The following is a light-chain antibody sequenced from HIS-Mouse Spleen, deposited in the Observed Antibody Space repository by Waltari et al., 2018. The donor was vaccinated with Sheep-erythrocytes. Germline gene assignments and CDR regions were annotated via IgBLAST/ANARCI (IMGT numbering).Light chain of an antibody. CDR1: SGTNVGTYS. CDR3: MIWHSSAWV. CDR2: YKSDSDK. J-gene: IGLJ3*02. Sequence: QAVLTQPSSLSASPGASASLTCTLRSGTNVGTYSIYWYPQKPGSPPQYLLRYKSDSDKQQGSGVPSRFSGSKDASANAGILLISGLQSEDEADYYCMIWHSSAWVFGGGTKLTVL. V-gene: IGLV5-45*03.